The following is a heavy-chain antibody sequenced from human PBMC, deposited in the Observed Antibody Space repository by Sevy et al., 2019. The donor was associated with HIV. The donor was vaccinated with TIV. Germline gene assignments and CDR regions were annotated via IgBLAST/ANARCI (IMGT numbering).Heavy chain of an antibody. CDR2: IYPGDSDT. V-gene: IGHV5-51*01. CDR1: GYSFTSYW. Sequence: GESLKISCKGSGYSFTSYWIGWVRQMPGKGLEWMGIIYPGDSDTRDSPSFQGQVTISADKSISTAYLQWSSLKASDTAMYYCARALITMARGVILFGFDYWGQGTLVTVSS. CDR3: ARALITMARGVILFGFDY. D-gene: IGHD3-10*01. J-gene: IGHJ4*02.